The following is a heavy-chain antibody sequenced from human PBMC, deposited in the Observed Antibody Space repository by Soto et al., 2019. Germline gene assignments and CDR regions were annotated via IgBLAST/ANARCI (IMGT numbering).Heavy chain of an antibody. Sequence: QVHLVQSGLEVRKPGASVRLSCKASGYTFTSHGISWVRQAPGQGLEWVGWISPFNGRRDIGDSFQGRVSMSTDTGSAYMEVRGLRFDDTAIYFFGRCIHPSGPSATDVWGQGTTVSVSS. J-gene: IGHJ6*02. V-gene: IGHV1-18*01. CDR1: GYTFTSHG. CDR2: ISPFNGRR. CDR3: GRCIHPSGPSATDV. D-gene: IGHD3-3*01.